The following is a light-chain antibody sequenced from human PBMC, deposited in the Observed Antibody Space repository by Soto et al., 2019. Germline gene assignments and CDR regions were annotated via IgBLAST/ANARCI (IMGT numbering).Light chain of an antibody. CDR1: QSISSW. V-gene: IGKV1-5*01. Sequence: DIQMTQSPSTLSASVGDRVTITCRASQSISSWLAWYQQKPGKAPKLLIYDASSLESGVPSRFSGSGSGTEFTLTISSLQPDDFATYYCQQYNSPVYTFGQGTKVEIK. CDR3: QQYNSPVYT. CDR2: DAS. J-gene: IGKJ2*01.